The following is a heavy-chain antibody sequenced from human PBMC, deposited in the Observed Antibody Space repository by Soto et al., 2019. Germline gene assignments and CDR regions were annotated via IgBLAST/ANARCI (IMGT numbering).Heavy chain of an antibody. V-gene: IGHV1-46*01. Sequence: GASVKVSCKASGHTFTRYYMHWVRQAPAQGLERMGISNTSGDNTSYAQKFQGRVTMTRDTSTSTVYMELSSLRSEDTAVYYCASSIEGRPGTFDPWGQGTLVTVSS. CDR3: ASSIEGRPGTFDP. J-gene: IGHJ5*02. CDR1: GHTFTRYY. CDR2: SNTSGDNT. D-gene: IGHD1-26*01.